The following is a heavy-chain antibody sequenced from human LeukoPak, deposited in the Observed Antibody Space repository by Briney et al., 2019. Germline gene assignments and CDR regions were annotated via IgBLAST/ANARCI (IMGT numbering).Heavy chain of an antibody. Sequence: GGSLRLSCAASGFTFNIYAMSSVRQAPGKGLEWVSSITSSGTGTFYADSVKGRFTISRDNSESTLYLQMNSLRAEDTAVYYCAKDRPNYYDSSGHYYRRNGDYWGQGTLVTVSS. D-gene: IGHD3-22*01. CDR3: AKDRPNYYDSSGHYYRRNGDY. CDR1: GFTFNIYA. CDR2: ITSSGTGT. V-gene: IGHV3-23*01. J-gene: IGHJ4*02.